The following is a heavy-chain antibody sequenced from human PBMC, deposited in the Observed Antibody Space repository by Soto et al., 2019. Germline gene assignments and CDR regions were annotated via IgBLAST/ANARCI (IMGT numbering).Heavy chain of an antibody. J-gene: IGHJ5*02. CDR3: ASQYSSSSRGWFDP. D-gene: IGHD6-6*01. CDR2: IYYSGST. V-gene: IGHV4-31*03. CDR1: GGSISSGGYY. Sequence: SETLSLTCTVSGGSISSGGYYWSWVRQHPGKGLEWIGYIYYSGSTYYNPSLKSRVTISVDTSKNQFSLKLSSVTAADTAVYYCASQYSSSSRGWFDPWGQGTLVTVSS.